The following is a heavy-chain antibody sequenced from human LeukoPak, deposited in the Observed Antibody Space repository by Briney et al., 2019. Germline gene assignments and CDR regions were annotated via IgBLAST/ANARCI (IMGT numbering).Heavy chain of an antibody. V-gene: IGHV3-23*01. D-gene: IGHD3-22*01. CDR1: GFTFSSYA. CDR3: AKRSFITMIVVVITSAYWFDP. Sequence: PGGSLRLSCAASGFTFSSYAMSWVRQAPGKRLEWVSAISGSGGSTYYADSVKGRFTISRDNSKNTLYLQMNSLRAEDTAVYYCAKRSFITMIVVVITSAYWFDPWGQGTLVTVSS. CDR2: ISGSGGST. J-gene: IGHJ5*02.